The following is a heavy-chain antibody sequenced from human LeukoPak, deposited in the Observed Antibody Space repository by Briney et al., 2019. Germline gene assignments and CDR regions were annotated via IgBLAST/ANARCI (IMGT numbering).Heavy chain of an antibody. CDR1: GYNFIGYG. D-gene: IGHD3-10*01. Sequence: ASVEVSCKASGYNFIGYGITWVRQAPGQGLEWMGRISGYNGNTKYAKKFQGRVTMTRDTSTNTAYMELRSLRYDDTGVYYCARDEFYGSASAGDDGFDMWGQGTMVTVS. J-gene: IGHJ3*02. CDR2: ISGYNGNT. V-gene: IGHV1-18*01. CDR3: ARDEFYGSASAGDDGFDM.